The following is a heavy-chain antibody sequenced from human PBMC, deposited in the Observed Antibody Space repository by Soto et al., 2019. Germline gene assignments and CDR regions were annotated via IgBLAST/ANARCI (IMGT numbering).Heavy chain of an antibody. CDR1: GYSFTNYV. J-gene: IGHJ4*02. D-gene: IGHD6-19*01. V-gene: IGHV1-3*05. CDR3: ARGGYSSGCDY. CDR2: INADNGNT. Sequence: QVQLVQSGAEEKKPGASVKVSCKASGYSFTNYVIHWVRQAPGQRLELMGWINADNGNTKYSPNFQGRVTITRDTSATTAYMNLSSLTSEDTAVYYCARGGYSSGCDYWGQGTLVTVSS.